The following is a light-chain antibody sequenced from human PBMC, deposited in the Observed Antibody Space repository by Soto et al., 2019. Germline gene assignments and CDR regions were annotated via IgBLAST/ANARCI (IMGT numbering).Light chain of an antibody. CDR1: QSVSSY. J-gene: IGKJ3*01. Sequence: EIVLTQSPATLSLSPGERATLSCRASQSVSSYLAWYQQKPGQAPRLLIYDASNRATGIPARFSGSGSGTDFTLTISSLEPEDFAGYYCQHRSNWPPFTFGPGTKVDIK. V-gene: IGKV3-11*01. CDR3: QHRSNWPPFT. CDR2: DAS.